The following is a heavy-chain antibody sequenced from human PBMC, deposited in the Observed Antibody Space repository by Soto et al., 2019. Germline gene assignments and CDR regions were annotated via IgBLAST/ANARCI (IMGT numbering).Heavy chain of an antibody. V-gene: IGHV4-30-4*01. CDR1: GGSISSGDYY. CDR3: ARGPRYYDFWSGYYYGMDV. Sequence: PSETLSLTCTVSGGSISSGDYYWSWIRQPPGKGLEWIGYIYYSGSTYYNPSLKSRVTISVDTSKNQFSLKLSSVTAADTAVYYCARGPRYYDFWSGYYYGMDVWGQGTTATVSS. CDR2: IYYSGST. D-gene: IGHD3-3*01. J-gene: IGHJ6*02.